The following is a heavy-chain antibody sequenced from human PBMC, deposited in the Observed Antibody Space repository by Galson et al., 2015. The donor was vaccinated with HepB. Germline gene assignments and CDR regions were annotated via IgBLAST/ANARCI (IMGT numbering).Heavy chain of an antibody. D-gene: IGHD3-10*01. CDR3: AKDHYYGSGSYYSVDWFDP. Sequence: SLRLSCAASGFTFSSYAMSWVRQAPGKGLEWVSAISGSGGSTYYADSVKGRFTISRDNSKNTLYLQMNSLRAEDTAVYYCAKDHYYGSGSYYSVDWFDPWGQGTLVTVSS. CDR1: GFTFSSYA. J-gene: IGHJ5*02. V-gene: IGHV3-23*01. CDR2: ISGSGGST.